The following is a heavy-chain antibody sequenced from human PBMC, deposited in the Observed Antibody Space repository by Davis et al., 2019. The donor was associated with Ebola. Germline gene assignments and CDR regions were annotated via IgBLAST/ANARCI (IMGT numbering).Heavy chain of an antibody. CDR1: GGSISSDGYS. J-gene: IGHJ4*02. D-gene: IGHD2-2*02. CDR3: AKPGYCLTTSCYNAPFEK. V-gene: IGHV4-30-2*01. Sequence: MPSETLSLTCAVSGGSISSDGYSWSWIRQPPGKGLEWIGYIFHNGSTYYKSSLKRRVTISVDRSKNQFSLKLSSVTAADTAVYYCAKPGYCLTTSCYNAPFEKWGQGTLVTVSS. CDR2: IFHNGST.